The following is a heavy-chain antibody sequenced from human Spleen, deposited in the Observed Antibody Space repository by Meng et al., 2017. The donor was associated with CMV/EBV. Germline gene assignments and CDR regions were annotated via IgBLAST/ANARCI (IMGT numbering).Heavy chain of an antibody. CDR2: IRYDGINK. V-gene: IGHV3-30*02. D-gene: IGHD5-24*01. J-gene: IGHJ4*02. CDR1: GFIFRTYG. CDR3: AKVHVDMATVTVGGFDY. Sequence: GESLKISCAASGFIFRTYGMHWVRQAPGKGLEWVAFIRYDGINKYYGDSVEGRFTISRDNSENTVDLQMNSLRPEDTAVYYCAKVHVDMATVTVGGFDYWGQGALVTVSS.